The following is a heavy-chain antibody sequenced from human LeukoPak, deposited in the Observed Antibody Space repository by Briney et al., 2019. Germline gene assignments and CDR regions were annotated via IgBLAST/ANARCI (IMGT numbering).Heavy chain of an antibody. CDR2: ISYDGSYK. D-gene: IGHD1-26*01. CDR3: ARAIVGATKPGLYYFDY. Sequence: PGGSLRLSCAASGFTFSTYAMHWVRQAPGKGLEWVAVISYDGSYKYYADSVKGRFTISRDNAKNSLYLQMNSLRAEDTAVYYCARAIVGATKPGLYYFDYWGQGTLVTVSS. CDR1: GFTFSTYA. V-gene: IGHV3-30*03. J-gene: IGHJ4*02.